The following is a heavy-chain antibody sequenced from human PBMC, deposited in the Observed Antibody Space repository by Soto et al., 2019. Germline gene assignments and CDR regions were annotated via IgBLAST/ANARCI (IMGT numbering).Heavy chain of an antibody. CDR3: ASNLYHDYYYYGMDV. CDR2: IYPGDSDT. D-gene: IGHD2-2*01. CDR1: GYSFTSYW. V-gene: IGHV5-51*03. J-gene: IGHJ6*02. Sequence: EVQLVQSGAEVKKPGESLKISCKGSGYSFTSYWIGWVRQMPGKGLEWMGIIYPGDSDTRYSPSFQGQVTISADKSISTAYLQWSSLKASDTAMYYCASNLYHDYYYYGMDVWGQGTTVTVSS.